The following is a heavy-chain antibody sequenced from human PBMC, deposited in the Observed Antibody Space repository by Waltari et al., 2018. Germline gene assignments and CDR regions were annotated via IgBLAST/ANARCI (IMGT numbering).Heavy chain of an antibody. CDR1: GDRVSSHSAA. CDR2: TYYKSKWYN. J-gene: IGHJ3*02. Sequence: QVQLQQSGPGLVKPSQTLSLTCAISGDRVSSHSAAWNWIRQSPSRGLEWLGRTYYKSKWYNDYSVSVKSRITIHPDTSKNQFSLQLNSVTPEDTAVYYCARVGHSSGWEDAFDIWGQGKMVTVSS. D-gene: IGHD6-19*01. V-gene: IGHV6-1*01. CDR3: ARVGHSSGWEDAFDI.